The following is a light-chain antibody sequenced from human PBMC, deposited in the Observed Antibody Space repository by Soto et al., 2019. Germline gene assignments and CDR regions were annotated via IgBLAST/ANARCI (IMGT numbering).Light chain of an antibody. CDR1: SSDVGGYNY. V-gene: IGLV2-8*01. J-gene: IGLJ3*02. CDR3: SSYAASNNFYFV. CDR2: EVT. Sequence: QSAPTQPPSASGSPGQSVTISCTGTSSDVGGYNYVSWYQQYPGRAPKLMIYEVTKRPSGVPDRFSGSKSGNTASLTVSGLQAEDEADYCCSSYAASNNFYFVFGGGTKLTVL.